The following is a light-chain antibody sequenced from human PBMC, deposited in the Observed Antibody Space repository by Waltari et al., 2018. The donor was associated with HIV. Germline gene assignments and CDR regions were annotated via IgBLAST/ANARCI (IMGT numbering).Light chain of an antibody. V-gene: IGLV1-47*01. J-gene: IGLJ3*02. CDR1: NSKIGSNY. Sequence: QSVLTQPPSASGTPGQRVTISCSGSNSKIGSNYVYWYQQLPGTAPKLLIYRTNQRPSGVPDRFSGSKSGTSASLAISGLRSEDEADYYCAVWDDSLSGWVFGGGTKLTVL. CDR2: RTN. CDR3: AVWDDSLSGWV.